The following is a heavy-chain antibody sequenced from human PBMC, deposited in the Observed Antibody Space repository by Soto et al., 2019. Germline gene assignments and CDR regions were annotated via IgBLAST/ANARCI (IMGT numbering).Heavy chain of an antibody. CDR2: ISGSGGST. CDR1: GFTFSSYA. J-gene: IGHJ4*02. D-gene: IGHD3-22*01. V-gene: IGHV3-23*01. Sequence: EVQLLESGGGLVQPGGSLRLSCAASGFTFSSYAMSWVRQAPGKGLEWVSAISGSGGSTYYADSVKGRFTISRDNSKNTLYLRMNSLRAEDTAVYYCAKDPQGYDSSGYHNWGQGTLVTVSS. CDR3: AKDPQGYDSSGYHN.